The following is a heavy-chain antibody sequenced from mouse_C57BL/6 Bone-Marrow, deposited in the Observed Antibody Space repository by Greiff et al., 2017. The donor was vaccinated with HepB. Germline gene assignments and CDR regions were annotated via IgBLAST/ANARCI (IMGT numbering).Heavy chain of an antibody. J-gene: IGHJ1*03. CDR3: ARGRYYGNFDV. D-gene: IGHD2-1*01. V-gene: IGHV1-81*01. CDR2: IYPRSGNT. Sequence: QVQLQQSGAELARPGASVKLSCKASGYTFTSSGISWVKQRTGQGLAWIGEIYPRSGNTYYNEKFKGKATLTADKSSSTAYMELRSLTSEDSAVYFCARGRYYGNFDVWGTGTTVTVSS. CDR1: GYTFTSSG.